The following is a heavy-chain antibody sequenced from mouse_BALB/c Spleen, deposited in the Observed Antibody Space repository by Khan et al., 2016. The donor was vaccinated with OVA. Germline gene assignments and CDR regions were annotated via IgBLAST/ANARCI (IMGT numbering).Heavy chain of an antibody. Sequence: EVQLQQSGAELVRPGALVKLSCKASGFNIKDYYMYWVKQRPEQGLEWVGWIDPENGNTIYDPKFQGKASITADTYSSTAYLPLSSLTSEDTAVYYCARRGYGNYWFAYWGQGTLGTVSA. D-gene: IGHD2-1*01. CDR1: GFNIKDYY. CDR3: ARRGYGNYWFAY. J-gene: IGHJ3*01. CDR2: IDPENGNT. V-gene: IGHV14-1*02.